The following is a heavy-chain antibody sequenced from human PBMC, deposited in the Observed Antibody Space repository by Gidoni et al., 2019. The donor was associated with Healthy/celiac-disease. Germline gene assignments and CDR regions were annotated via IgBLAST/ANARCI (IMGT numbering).Heavy chain of an antibody. D-gene: IGHD6-13*01. V-gene: IGHV3-9*01. Sequence: EVQLVESGGGLVQPGRSLRLSCSAAGFTVDDYAMPWVRQAPGKGIEWVSGISWNSGSIGYADSVKGRFTISRDNAKNSLYLQMNSLRAEDTALYYCAKTSIAAAGNYFDYWGQGTLVTVSS. CDR3: AKTSIAAAGNYFDY. CDR2: ISWNSGSI. CDR1: GFTVDDYA. J-gene: IGHJ4*02.